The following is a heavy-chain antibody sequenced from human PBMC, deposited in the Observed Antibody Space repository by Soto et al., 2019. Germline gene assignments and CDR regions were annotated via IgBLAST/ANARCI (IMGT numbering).Heavy chain of an antibody. CDR2: IYHGVST. CDR1: GGSISSGGYS. CDR3: ATVPDY. J-gene: IGHJ4*02. V-gene: IGHV4-30-2*01. Sequence: TSETLSLTCAVSGGSISSGGYSWSWIRQPPGKGLEWIGYIYHGVSTYYNPSLKSRVTISVDRSKNQFSLKLSSVTAADTAVYYCATVPDYWGQGTLVTVSS.